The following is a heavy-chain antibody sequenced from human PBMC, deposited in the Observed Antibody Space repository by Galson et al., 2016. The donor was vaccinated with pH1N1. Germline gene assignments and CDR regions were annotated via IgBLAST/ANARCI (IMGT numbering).Heavy chain of an antibody. CDR3: AKLDGYNWGYFQH. CDR1: GFTFDDYA. V-gene: IGHV3-9*01. CDR2: ISWNSGSI. Sequence: SLRLSCAASGFTFDDYAMHWVRQAPGKGLEWVSGISWNSGSIGYADSVKGRFTISRDNAKNSLYLQMNSLRAEDTALYYCAKLDGYNWGYFQHWGQGTLVTVPS. J-gene: IGHJ1*01. D-gene: IGHD5-24*01.